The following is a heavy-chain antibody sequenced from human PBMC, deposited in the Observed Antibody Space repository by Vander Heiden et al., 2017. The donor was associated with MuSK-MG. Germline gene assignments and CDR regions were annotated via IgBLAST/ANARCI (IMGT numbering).Heavy chain of an antibody. CDR3: ARARDTMVRGVISYYYMDV. V-gene: IGHV3-20*04. Sequence: EVQLVESGGGVVRPGGSLGLSCAASGFTFDDYGMGWVRQAPGKGLEWVSGINWNGGSTGYADSVKGRFTISRDNAKNSLYLQMNSLRAEDTALYYCARARDTMVRGVISYYYMDVWGQGTTVTVSS. CDR2: INWNGGST. CDR1: GFTFDDYG. D-gene: IGHD3-10*01. J-gene: IGHJ6*03.